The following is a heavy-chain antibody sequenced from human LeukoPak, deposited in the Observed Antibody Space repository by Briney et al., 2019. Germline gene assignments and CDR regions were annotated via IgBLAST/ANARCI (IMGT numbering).Heavy chain of an antibody. Sequence: GGSLRLSCAASGFTFSSYGMHWVRQAPGKGLEWVAFIHYDGGNKYYADSVKGRFTISRDNSKNTLYLQMNSLRAEDTAVYYCAKPSTHDYGDYKGGFDYWGQGTLVTVSS. CDR3: AKPSTHDYGDYKGGFDY. V-gene: IGHV3-30*02. CDR2: IHYDGGNK. CDR1: GFTFSSYG. D-gene: IGHD4-17*01. J-gene: IGHJ4*02.